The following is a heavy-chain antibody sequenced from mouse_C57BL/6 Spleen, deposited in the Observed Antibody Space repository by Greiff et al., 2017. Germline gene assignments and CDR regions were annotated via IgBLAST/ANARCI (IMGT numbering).Heavy chain of an antibody. Sequence: QVQLQQSGAELVRPGSSVKLSCKASGYTFTSYWMHWVKQRPIQGLEWIGNIDPSDSETHYNQKFKDKATLTVDKSSSTAYMQLSSLTSEDSAVYYCARVNYSSYWYFDVWGTGTTVTVSS. CDR3: ARVNYSSYWYFDV. J-gene: IGHJ1*03. CDR1: GYTFTSYW. D-gene: IGHD2-5*01. CDR2: IDPSDSET. V-gene: IGHV1-52*01.